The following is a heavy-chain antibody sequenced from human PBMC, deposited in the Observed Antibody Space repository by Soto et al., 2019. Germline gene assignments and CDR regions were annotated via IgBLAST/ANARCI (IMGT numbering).Heavy chain of an antibody. CDR1: GYTFTSYA. CDR2: INAGNGNT. D-gene: IGHD5-12*01. Sequence: ASVKVSFKASGYTFTSYAMHWLRQAPGQRLEWMGWINAGNGNTKYSQKFQGRVTITRDTSASTAYMELSSLRSEDTAVYYCARVGDGYIYYFDYWGQGTLVTVSS. J-gene: IGHJ4*02. CDR3: ARVGDGYIYYFDY. V-gene: IGHV1-3*01.